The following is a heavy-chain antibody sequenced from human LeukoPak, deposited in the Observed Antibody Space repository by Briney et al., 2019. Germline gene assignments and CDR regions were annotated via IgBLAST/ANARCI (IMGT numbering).Heavy chain of an antibody. Sequence: SETLSLTCTVSGGSISSYYWSWIRQPPGKGLEWIGYIYYSGSTNYNPSLKSRVTISVDTSKNQFSLKLSSVTAADTAVYYCARDVFMGTQLWSFDPWGQGTLVTVSS. V-gene: IGHV4-59*01. CDR2: IYYSGST. CDR3: ARDVFMGTQLWSFDP. J-gene: IGHJ5*02. CDR1: GGSISSYY. D-gene: IGHD5-24*01.